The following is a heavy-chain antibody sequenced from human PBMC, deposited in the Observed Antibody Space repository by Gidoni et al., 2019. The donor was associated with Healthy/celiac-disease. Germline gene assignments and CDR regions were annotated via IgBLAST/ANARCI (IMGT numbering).Heavy chain of an antibody. CDR2: IKHSGST. J-gene: IGHJ6*02. CDR3: ARAGGYSYGYHYYYYGMDV. D-gene: IGHD5-18*01. CDR1: GGSFSGYY. Sequence: QVQLQQWGAGLLKPSETLSPTCAVYGGSFSGYYWSWIRQPPGKGLEWIGEIKHSGSTNYNPSLKSRVTISVDTSKNQFSLKLSSVTAADTAVYYCARAGGYSYGYHYYYYGMDVWGQGTTVTVSS. V-gene: IGHV4-34*01.